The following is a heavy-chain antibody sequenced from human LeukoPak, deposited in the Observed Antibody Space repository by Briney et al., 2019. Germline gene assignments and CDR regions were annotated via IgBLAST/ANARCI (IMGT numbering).Heavy chain of an antibody. CDR2: IYYSGST. D-gene: IGHD6-19*01. V-gene: IGHV4-59*01. Sequence: PSETLSLTCTVSGGSISSYYWSWIRQPPGKGLEWIAYIYYSGSTNYNPSLKSRVTISVDTSKNQFSLKLSSVTAADTAVYYCTTDAVAGLGGYWGQGTLVTVSS. CDR1: GGSISSYY. CDR3: TTDAVAGLGGY. J-gene: IGHJ4*02.